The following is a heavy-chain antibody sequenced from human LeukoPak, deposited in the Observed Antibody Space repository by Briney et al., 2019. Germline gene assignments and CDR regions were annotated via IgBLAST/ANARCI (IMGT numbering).Heavy chain of an antibody. CDR2: IYHSGST. V-gene: IGHV4-30-2*02. CDR1: GDSISSGAYY. CDR3: ARYVAAAGTFDY. Sequence: PSQTLSLTCTVSGDSISSGAYYWTWIRQPPGKGLEWIGYIYHSGSTYYNPSLKSRVTISVDRSKNQFSLKLSSVTAADTAVYYCARYVAAAGTFDYWGQGTLVTVSS. D-gene: IGHD6-13*01. J-gene: IGHJ4*02.